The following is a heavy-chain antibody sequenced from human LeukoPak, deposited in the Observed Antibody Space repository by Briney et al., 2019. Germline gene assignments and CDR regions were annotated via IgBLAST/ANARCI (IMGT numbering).Heavy chain of an antibody. CDR2: ISAYNGNT. V-gene: IGHV1-18*04. Sequence: ASVKVTCKASGYTFTSYGISWVRQAPGRGLEWMGWISAYNGNTNYAQKLQGRVTMTTDTSTSTAYMELRSLRSDDTAVYYCARDSPQLNYDILTGYYNRTFDYWGQGTLVTVSS. CDR1: GYTFTSYG. D-gene: IGHD3-9*01. CDR3: ARDSPQLNYDILTGYYNRTFDY. J-gene: IGHJ4*02.